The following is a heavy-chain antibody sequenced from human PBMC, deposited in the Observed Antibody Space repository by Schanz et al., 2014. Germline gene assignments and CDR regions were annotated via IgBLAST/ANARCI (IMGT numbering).Heavy chain of an antibody. V-gene: IGHV3-7*03. CDR1: GFTFSNYW. CDR2: IKHDGSEK. Sequence: EVQLVESGGGLVQPGGSLRLSCAASGFTFSNYWMSWVRQAPGKGLEWVAYIKHDGSEKYHVDSVKGRFTISRDNAKGSVYLQMNSLRVEDTAVYYCARYGFRKFGVVYGLAVWGQGTTVTVS. CDR3: ARYGFRKFGVVYGLAV. J-gene: IGHJ6*02. D-gene: IGHD3-3*01.